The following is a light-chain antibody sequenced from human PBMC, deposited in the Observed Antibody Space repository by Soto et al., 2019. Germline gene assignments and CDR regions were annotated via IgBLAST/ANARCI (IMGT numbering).Light chain of an antibody. V-gene: IGKV1-9*01. CDR3: QQLHTYPYT. J-gene: IGKJ2*01. CDR2: AAS. Sequence: DIQLTQSPSFLSASVGDRVTITCRASQGISSFLAWYQQKPGGTPKLLIYAASTLQSGVPSRFSGSGSGTDFTLTITSPQPEDFATYYCQQLHTYPYTFGQGTKLEIK. CDR1: QGISSF.